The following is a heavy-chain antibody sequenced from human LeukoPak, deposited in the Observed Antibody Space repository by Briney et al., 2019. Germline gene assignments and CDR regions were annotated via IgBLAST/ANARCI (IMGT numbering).Heavy chain of an antibody. CDR3: ATLARAPAAAMDV. J-gene: IGHJ6*02. Sequence: SETLSLTCAVYGGSFSGYYWSWIRQPPGKGLEWIGEINHSGSTNYNPSLKSRVTISVDTSKNQFSLKLSSVTAAGTAVYYCATLARAPAAAMDVWGQGTTVTVSS. CDR1: GGSFSGYY. CDR2: INHSGST. V-gene: IGHV4-34*01. D-gene: IGHD2-2*01.